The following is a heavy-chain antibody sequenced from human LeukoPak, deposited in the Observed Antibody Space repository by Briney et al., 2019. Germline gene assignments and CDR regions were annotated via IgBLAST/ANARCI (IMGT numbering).Heavy chain of an antibody. V-gene: IGHV4-39*01. CDR2: IYYSGTT. CDR3: ARQASDYFYYYMDV. Sequence: SETLSLTCTVTGGSISSSSYYWGWIRQPPGKGREWIGSIYYSGTTYYNPSLESRVTISEDTSKNQFSLMLRSVTAADTAVYFCARQASDYFYYYMDVWGKGTTVTVSS. J-gene: IGHJ6*03. CDR1: GGSISSSSYY.